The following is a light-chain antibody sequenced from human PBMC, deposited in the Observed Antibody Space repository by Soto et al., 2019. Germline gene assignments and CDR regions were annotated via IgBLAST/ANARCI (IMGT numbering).Light chain of an antibody. CDR1: QSLLHITGETF. V-gene: IGKV2D-29*02. J-gene: IGKJ1*01. CDR2: EVS. CDR3: QQSSNWPPWT. Sequence: DVVMTQTPLSLSVAPGQPASISCKSSQSLLHITGETFLFWYLQKPGQSPQLLIYEVSTRVSGVPDRFSGSGSGTYFTLTISRLQPEDIAMYYCQQSSNWPPWTFDRGTRVEI.